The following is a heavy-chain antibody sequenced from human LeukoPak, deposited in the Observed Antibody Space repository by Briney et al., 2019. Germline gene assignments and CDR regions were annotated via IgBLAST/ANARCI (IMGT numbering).Heavy chain of an antibody. CDR3: ARVGSRGSGSYYSDY. D-gene: IGHD3-10*01. CDR2: IYYSGST. V-gene: IGHV4-61*01. Sequence: SETLSLTCIVSGGSVSSGSYYWSWIRQPPGRGLEWIGYIYYSGSTNYNPSLKSRVTISVDTSKNQFSLKLSSVTAADTAVYYCARVGSRGSGSYYSDYWGQGTLVTVSS. J-gene: IGHJ4*02. CDR1: GGSVSSGSYY.